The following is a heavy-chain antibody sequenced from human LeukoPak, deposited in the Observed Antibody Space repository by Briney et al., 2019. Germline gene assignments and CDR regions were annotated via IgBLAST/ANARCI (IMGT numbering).Heavy chain of an antibody. CDR3: VIDYYYGMDV. CDR2: ISGSGGST. V-gene: IGHV3-23*01. D-gene: IGHD3-22*01. CDR1: GFTFSSYA. J-gene: IGHJ6*02. Sequence: GGSLRLSCAASGFTFSSYAMSWVRQAPGKGLEWVSAISGSGGSTYYADSVKGRFTISRDNSKNTLYLQTNSLRAEDTAVYYSVIDYYYGMDVWGQGTTVTVSS.